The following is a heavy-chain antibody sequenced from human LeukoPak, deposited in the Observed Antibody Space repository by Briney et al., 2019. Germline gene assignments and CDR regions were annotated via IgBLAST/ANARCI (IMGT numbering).Heavy chain of an antibody. Sequence: SQTLSLTCTVSGGSISSGSYYWSWIRQPPGKGLEWIGEINHSGSTNYNPSLKSRVTISVDTSKNQFSLKLSSVTAADTAVYYCAREDYYDSGSNDYWGQGTLVTVSS. J-gene: IGHJ4*02. CDR2: INHSGST. D-gene: IGHD3-22*01. CDR1: GGSISSGSYY. V-gene: IGHV4-39*07. CDR3: AREDYYDSGSNDY.